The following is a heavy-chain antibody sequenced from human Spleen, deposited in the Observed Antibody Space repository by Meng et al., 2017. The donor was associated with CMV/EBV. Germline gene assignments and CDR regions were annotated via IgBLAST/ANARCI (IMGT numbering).Heavy chain of an antibody. D-gene: IGHD3-22*01. CDR1: GGSISSSSYC. CDR2: IYYSGST. CDR3: ARVRYDGSGYYTSTYFDY. Sequence: SETLSLTCTVSGGSISSSSYCWGWIRQPPGKGLEWIGYIYYSGSTNYNPSLKSRVTMSVDTSKNKFSLKLNSVTAADTAVYYCARVRYDGSGYYTSTYFDYWGQGTLVTVSS. J-gene: IGHJ4*02. V-gene: IGHV4-61*05.